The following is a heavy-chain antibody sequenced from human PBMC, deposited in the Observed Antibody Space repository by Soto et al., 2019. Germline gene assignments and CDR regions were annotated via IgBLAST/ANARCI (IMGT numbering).Heavy chain of an antibody. CDR1: GGSFSGFH. J-gene: IGHJ4*02. D-gene: IGHD6-13*01. CDR3: PRGVAAAGVHYFDY. Sequence: QVQLQQWGAGLLKPSETLSLTCAVYGGSFSGFHWSWIRQPPGKGLEWIGEINHSGSTNYNPSLKSRVTISVDTSKNQFSLKLSSVTAADTAMYYCPRGVAAAGVHYFDYWGQGTLVTVSS. CDR2: INHSGST. V-gene: IGHV4-34*01.